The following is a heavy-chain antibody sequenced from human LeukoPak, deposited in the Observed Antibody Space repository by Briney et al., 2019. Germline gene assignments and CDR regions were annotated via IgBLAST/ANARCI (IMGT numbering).Heavy chain of an antibody. CDR3: ATPGDYGDYHASDI. V-gene: IGHV3-7*01. Sequence: PGGSLRLSCAASGFTFSSYWMSWVRQAPGKGLEWVANIKQDGSEKYYVDSVKGRFTISRDNAKNSLYLQMNSLRAEDTAVYYCATPGDYGDYHASDIWGQGTMVTVSS. CDR2: IKQDGSEK. CDR1: GFTFSSYW. J-gene: IGHJ3*02. D-gene: IGHD4-17*01.